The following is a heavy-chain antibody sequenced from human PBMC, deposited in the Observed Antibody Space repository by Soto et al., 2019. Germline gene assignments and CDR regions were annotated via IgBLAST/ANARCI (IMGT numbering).Heavy chain of an antibody. Sequence: QVQLVESGGGVVQPGRSLRLSCVASGFTFSSYIMHWVRQAPGKGLEWVAVISYDGNNKDYADSVKGRFTISRDNSQNTLYLQLSSLRAEDTAVYYCAGGDNYYGMGVWGQGTTVTVS. V-gene: IGHV3-30-3*01. CDR2: ISYDGNNK. CDR3: AGGDNYYGMGV. J-gene: IGHJ6*02. D-gene: IGHD2-15*01. CDR1: GFTFSSYI.